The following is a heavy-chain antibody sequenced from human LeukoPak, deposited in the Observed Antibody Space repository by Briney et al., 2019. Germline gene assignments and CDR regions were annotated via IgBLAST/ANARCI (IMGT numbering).Heavy chain of an antibody. J-gene: IGHJ4*02. D-gene: IGHD6-13*01. Sequence: PSETLSLTCTVSGGSISSYYWSWIRQPPGKGLEWIGYIYYSGSTNYNPSLKSRVTISVDTSKNQFSLKLSSVTAADTAVYYCARDLYERYSSSWYDKDSGFDYWGQGTPVTVSS. CDR1: GGSISSYY. CDR2: IYYSGST. V-gene: IGHV4-59*12. CDR3: ARDLYERYSSSWYDKDSGFDY.